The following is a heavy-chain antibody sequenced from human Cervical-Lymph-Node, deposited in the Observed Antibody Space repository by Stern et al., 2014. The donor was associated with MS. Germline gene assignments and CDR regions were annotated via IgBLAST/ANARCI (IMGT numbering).Heavy chain of an antibody. V-gene: IGHV3-9*01. Sequence: EVQLVESGGGSVQPGRSLRLSCAASGFTFDDCAMHWVPQAPGKGLEWVSGISWNSNNIGYADSVRGRFTISRDNAENSLYLQMNGLRPEDTALYYCAKDISERHYYFDSWGEGTLVTVSS. CDR3: AKDISERHYYFDS. J-gene: IGHJ4*02. CDR1: GFTFDDCA. D-gene: IGHD3-16*02. CDR2: ISWNSNNI.